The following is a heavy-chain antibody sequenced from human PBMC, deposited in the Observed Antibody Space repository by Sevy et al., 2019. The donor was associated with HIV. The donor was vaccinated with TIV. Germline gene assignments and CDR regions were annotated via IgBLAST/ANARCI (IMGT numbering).Heavy chain of an antibody. CDR1: GFTFSAYA. CDR3: ATLRGGLYGSGYFQN. D-gene: IGHD3-10*01. CDR2: ISSSGGST. J-gene: IGHJ1*01. Sequence: GGYLRLSCAASGFTFSAYAMSWVRQAPGKGLEWVSCISSSGGSTYYADSVKGRFSISRDTSKNTLYLQMNSLRAEDTAVYYCATLRGGLYGSGYFQNWGQGTQVTVSS. V-gene: IGHV3-23*01.